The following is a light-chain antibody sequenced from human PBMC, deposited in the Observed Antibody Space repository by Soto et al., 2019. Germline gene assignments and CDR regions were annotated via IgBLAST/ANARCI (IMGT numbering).Light chain of an antibody. CDR3: QQYNSYPLT. Sequence: TQSPATLSLSPGERAVVSCWASQSISSWLAWYQQKPGKAPKLLIYDASSLESGVPSRFSGSGSGTEFTLSISSLQPDDFATYYCQQYNSYPLTFGGGTKVEIK. CDR1: QSISSW. CDR2: DAS. J-gene: IGKJ4*01. V-gene: IGKV1-5*01.